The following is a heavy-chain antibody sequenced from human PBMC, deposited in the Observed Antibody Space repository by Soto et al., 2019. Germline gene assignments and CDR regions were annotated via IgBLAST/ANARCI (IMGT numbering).Heavy chain of an antibody. V-gene: IGHV4-31*03. J-gene: IGHJ5*02. CDR2: IYYSGST. Sequence: SETLSLTCTVSGGSISSGGYYWSWIRQHPGKGLEWIGYIYYSGSTYYNPSLKSRVTISVDTSKNQFSLKLSSVTAADTAVYYCARWDLSRNWFDPWGQGTLVTVFS. D-gene: IGHD1-26*01. CDR3: ARWDLSRNWFDP. CDR1: GGSISSGGYY.